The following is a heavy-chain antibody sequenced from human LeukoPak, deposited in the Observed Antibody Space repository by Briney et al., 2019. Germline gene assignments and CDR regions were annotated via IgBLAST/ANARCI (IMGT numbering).Heavy chain of an antibody. CDR1: GGSISGSY. CDR3: ARDPVDQPYWFFDL. J-gene: IGHJ2*01. V-gene: IGHV4-59*01. CDR2: IHYSGNI. Sequence: PSETLSLTCTVSGGSISGSYWNWIRQPPGEGLEWIGYIHYSGNINYNPSLKSRVTISVDTSKNQFSLKMSSVTAADTAVYYCARDPVDQPYWFFDLWGRGTLVTVSS.